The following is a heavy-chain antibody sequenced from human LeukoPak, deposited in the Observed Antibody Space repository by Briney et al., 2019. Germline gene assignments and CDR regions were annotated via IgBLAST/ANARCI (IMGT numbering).Heavy chain of an antibody. Sequence: GGSLRLSCAASGFTFDDYAMHWVRQVPGKGLEWVSGISWNSGTIGYADSVKGRFTISRDNAKNSLYLQMNSLRPEDTALYYCAKGLEVGYSYGYDYWGQGTLVTVSS. D-gene: IGHD5-18*01. CDR3: AKGLEVGYSYGYDY. J-gene: IGHJ4*02. CDR2: ISWNSGTI. CDR1: GFTFDDYA. V-gene: IGHV3-9*01.